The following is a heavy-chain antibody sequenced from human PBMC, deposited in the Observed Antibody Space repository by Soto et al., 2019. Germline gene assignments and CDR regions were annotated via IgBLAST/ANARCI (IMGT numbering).Heavy chain of an antibody. Sequence: GSLRLSCAASGFTFSSYSMNWVRQAPGKGLEWVSSISSSSSYIYYADSVKGRFTISRDNAKNSLYLQMNSLRAEDTAVYYCASHYDFWSGYYYYYGMDVWGQGTTVTVSS. CDR1: GFTFSSYS. D-gene: IGHD3-3*01. CDR3: ASHYDFWSGYYYYYGMDV. J-gene: IGHJ6*02. CDR2: ISSSSSYI. V-gene: IGHV3-21*01.